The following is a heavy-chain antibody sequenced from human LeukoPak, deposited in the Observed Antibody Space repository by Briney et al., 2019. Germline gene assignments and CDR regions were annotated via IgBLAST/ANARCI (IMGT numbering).Heavy chain of an antibody. Sequence: GGSLRLSCAASGFTFSSYSMNWVRQAPGKGLEWVSSISSSSSYIYYADSVKGRFTISRDNAKNSLYLQMNSPRAEDTAVYYCAWAAAGYWYFDLWGRGTLVTVSS. D-gene: IGHD6-13*01. CDR3: AWAAAGYWYFDL. J-gene: IGHJ2*01. V-gene: IGHV3-21*01. CDR2: ISSSSSYI. CDR1: GFTFSSYS.